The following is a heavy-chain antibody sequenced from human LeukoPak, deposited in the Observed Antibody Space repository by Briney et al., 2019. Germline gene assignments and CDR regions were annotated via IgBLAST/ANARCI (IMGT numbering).Heavy chain of an antibody. CDR3: ARVLGYDSSGYYRGYLDY. V-gene: IGHV3-53*04. Sequence: PGGSLRLSCAASGFTVSNNYMSWVRQAPGKGLEWVSVIYSAGTTYYADSVKGRFTISRQNPENTLFLQMNSLRPEDTAVYYCARVLGYDSSGYYRGYLDYWGQGTLVTVSS. CDR2: IYSAGTT. J-gene: IGHJ4*02. D-gene: IGHD3-22*01. CDR1: GFTVSNNY.